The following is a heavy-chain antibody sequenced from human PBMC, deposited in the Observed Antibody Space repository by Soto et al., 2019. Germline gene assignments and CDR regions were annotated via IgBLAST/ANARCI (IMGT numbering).Heavy chain of an antibody. CDR1: GYSFTSYW. Sequence: PGESLKISCKGSGYSFTSYWIGWVRQMPGKGLEWMGIIYPGDSDTRYSPSFHGQVTISADKSISTAYLQWSSLKASDTAMYYCARHRRGYYDFWSGYNPLRDAFDIWGQGTMVTVSS. V-gene: IGHV5-51*01. CDR3: ARHRRGYYDFWSGYNPLRDAFDI. CDR2: IYPGDSDT. J-gene: IGHJ3*02. D-gene: IGHD3-3*01.